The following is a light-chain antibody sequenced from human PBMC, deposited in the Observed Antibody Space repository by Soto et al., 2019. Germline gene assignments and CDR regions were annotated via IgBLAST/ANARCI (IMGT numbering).Light chain of an antibody. J-gene: IGKJ2*03. V-gene: IGKV3-15*01. CDR1: QSVGPN. Sequence: TQSPATLSVSLGEEVSLSCRASQSVGPNLAWYQQRPGQAPRLLIHWGSTRANGVPARFRGSGRWTNFTLTISNLQSEDLAVYYCQQYENWPPYSFGQGTRLEIK. CDR2: WGS. CDR3: QQYENWPPYS.